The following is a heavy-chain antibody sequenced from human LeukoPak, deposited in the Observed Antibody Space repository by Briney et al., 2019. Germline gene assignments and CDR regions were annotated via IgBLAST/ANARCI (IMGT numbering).Heavy chain of an antibody. CDR3: ARDPTGYSSSWYYYYGMDV. V-gene: IGHV1-69*04. Sequence: GSSVKVSCKASGGTFSSYAISWVRQAPGHGLEWMGRIIPILGIANYAQKFQGRVTITADKSTSTAYMELSSLRSEDTAVYYCARDPTGYSSSWYYYYGMDVWGQGTTVTVSS. CDR1: GGTFSSYA. J-gene: IGHJ6*02. D-gene: IGHD6-13*01. CDR2: IIPILGIA.